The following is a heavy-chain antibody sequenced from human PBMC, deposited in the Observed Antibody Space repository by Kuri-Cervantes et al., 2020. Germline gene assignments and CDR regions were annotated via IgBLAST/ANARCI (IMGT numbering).Heavy chain of an antibody. CDR1: GYSFTSYW. CDR3: ARRGDCSGGSCYRTHWYFDL. CDR2: IYPGDSDT. D-gene: IGHD2-15*01. J-gene: IGHJ2*01. Sequence: GESLKISCKGSGYSFTSYWIGWVRQMPGKGLEWMGIIYPGDSDTRYSPSFQGQVTISADKSISTAYLQWSSLKASDTAMYYCARRGDCSGGSCYRTHWYFDLWGRGTLVTVSS. V-gene: IGHV5-51*01.